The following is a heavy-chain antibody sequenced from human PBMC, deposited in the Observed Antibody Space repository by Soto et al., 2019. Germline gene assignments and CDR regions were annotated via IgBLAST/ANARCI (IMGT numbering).Heavy chain of an antibody. Sequence: EVQLVESGGGLVQPGGSLRLSCAASGFTFTNYDMNWVRQAPGKGLEWVSYISSSTFSIYYADSVRGRFTISRDNAKNSLYLQLNSLRAEDTAVYYCARDVGGGSWDFWGQGTLVTVSS. J-gene: IGHJ4*02. D-gene: IGHD6-13*01. CDR3: ARDVGGGSWDF. V-gene: IGHV3-48*01. CDR2: ISSSTFSI. CDR1: GFTFTNYD.